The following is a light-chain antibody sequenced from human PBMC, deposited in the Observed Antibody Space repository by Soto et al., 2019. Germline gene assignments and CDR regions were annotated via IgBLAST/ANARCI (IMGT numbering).Light chain of an antibody. Sequence: EIVMTQSPATLSVSPGERATLSCSASQSVSSNLAWYQQKPGQAPRLLIYGASTRATGIPARFSGSGSGTEFTITISSLQSEDFAVYYCQQYNNWPPWTFGQGTQVEIK. V-gene: IGKV3-15*01. CDR3: QQYNNWPPWT. J-gene: IGKJ1*01. CDR2: GAS. CDR1: QSVSSN.